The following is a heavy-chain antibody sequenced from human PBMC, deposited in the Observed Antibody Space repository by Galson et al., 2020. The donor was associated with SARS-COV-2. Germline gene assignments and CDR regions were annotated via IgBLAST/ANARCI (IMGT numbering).Heavy chain of an antibody. D-gene: IGHD6-19*01. CDR2: LFYTGAT. J-gene: IGHJ4*02. CDR3: ARIVQWPVHRPGDY. V-gene: IGHV4-39*07. Sequence: ASETLSLTCALSGGSIGSSSYYWGWIRQPPGKGLEWIGNLFYTGATFYNPSFKSRVTISLDTSKNQFSLDLTSVTAADTAMYYCARIVQWPVHRPGDYWGQGIIVTVSS. CDR1: GGSIGSSSYY.